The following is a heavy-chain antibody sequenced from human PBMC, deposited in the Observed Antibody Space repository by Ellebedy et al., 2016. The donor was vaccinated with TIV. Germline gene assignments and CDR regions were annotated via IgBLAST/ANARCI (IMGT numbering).Heavy chain of an antibody. CDR2: MSSDGSSK. J-gene: IGHJ4*02. CDR3: AKDYGWLRPFDY. CDR1: GFTFSSSA. Sequence: GGSLRLXXAASGFTFSSSAIHWVRQAPGKGLEWVAVMSSDGSSKYYADSVKGRFTISRDNSKNTLYLQMNSLRAEDTAVYYCAKDYGWLRPFDYWGQGTLVTVSS. D-gene: IGHD5-12*01. V-gene: IGHV3-30-3*01.